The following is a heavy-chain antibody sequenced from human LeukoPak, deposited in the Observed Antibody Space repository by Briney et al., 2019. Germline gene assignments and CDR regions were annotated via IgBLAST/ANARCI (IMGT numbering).Heavy chain of an antibody. CDR2: IYSGGST. Sequence: GGSLRLSCAASGFTVSSNYMSWVRQAPGKGLEWVSVIYSGGSTYYADSVKGRFTISRDNSKNTLYLQMNSLRAEDTAVYYCARDPSRRHFDYWGQGTLVTVSS. CDR3: ARDPSRRHFDY. V-gene: IGHV3-66*01. J-gene: IGHJ4*02. CDR1: GFTVSSNY.